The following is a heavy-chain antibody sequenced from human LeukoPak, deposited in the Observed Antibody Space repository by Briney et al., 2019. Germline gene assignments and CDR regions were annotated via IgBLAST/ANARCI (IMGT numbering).Heavy chain of an antibody. J-gene: IGHJ4*02. Sequence: GASVKVSCKASGYTFTSYYMHWVRQAPGQGLEWMGIVNPSGGSTSYAQKFQGRVTMTTDTSTSTAYMELRSLRSDDTAVYYCARVYVRGVADPARYYFDYWGQGTLVTVSS. CDR2: VNPSGGST. D-gene: IGHD3-3*01. CDR1: GYTFTSYY. CDR3: ARVYVRGVADPARYYFDY. V-gene: IGHV1-46*01.